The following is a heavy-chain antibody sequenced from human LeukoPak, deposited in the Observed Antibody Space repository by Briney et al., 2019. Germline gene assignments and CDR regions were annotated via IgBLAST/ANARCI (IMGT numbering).Heavy chain of an antibody. V-gene: IGHV1-69*04. D-gene: IGHD2-21*02. CDR1: GYTFTSYG. J-gene: IGHJ4*02. CDR3: ARVGACGGDCYADFDY. CDR2: IIPILGIA. Sequence: ASVKVSCKASGYTFTSYGISWVRQAPGQGLEWMGRIIPILGIANYAQKFQGRVTITADKSTSTAYMELSSLRSEDTAVYYCARVGACGGDCYADFDYWGQGTLVTVSS.